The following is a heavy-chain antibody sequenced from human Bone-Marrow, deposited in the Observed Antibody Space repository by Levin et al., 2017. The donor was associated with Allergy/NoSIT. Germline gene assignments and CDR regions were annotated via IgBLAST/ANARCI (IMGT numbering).Heavy chain of an antibody. Sequence: GESLKISCAASGFTFSSYWMHWVRQAPGKGLVWVSRINSDGSSTSYADSVKGRFTISRDNAKNTLFLQRSSLRAEDTAVYYCTRGTLRSGCNNLLDPWGQGSLVTVSS. D-gene: IGHD1/OR15-1a*01. CDR1: GFTFSSYW. V-gene: IGHV3-74*01. CDR2: INSDGSST. J-gene: IGHJ5*02. CDR3: TRGTLRSGCNNLLDP.